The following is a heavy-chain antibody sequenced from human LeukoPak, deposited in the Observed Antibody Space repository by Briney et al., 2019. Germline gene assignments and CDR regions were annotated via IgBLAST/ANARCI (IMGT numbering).Heavy chain of an antibody. V-gene: IGHV3-23*01. CDR2: ISGSGGTT. CDR3: AKVQEIDTIPPPFHY. Sequence: PGGSLRLSCAASGFIFSNYAMSWVRQAPGKGLEWVSAISGSGGTTFYADSVKGWFTISRDNSKNTLYLQVNSQRAADTAIYYCAKVQEIDTIPPPFHYCGQGTLVTVSS. CDR1: GFIFSNYA. D-gene: IGHD5-24*01. J-gene: IGHJ4*02.